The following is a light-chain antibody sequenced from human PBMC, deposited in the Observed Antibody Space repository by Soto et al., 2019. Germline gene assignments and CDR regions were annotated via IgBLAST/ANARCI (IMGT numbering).Light chain of an antibody. J-gene: IGKJ2*01. CDR1: QSVNDY. Sequence: DFQVTQSPSSLSASVGDRDTITCRASQSVNDYLNWYQQRPGKAPRLLIYAASTLHSGVPSRFSGSGFGTDFSLTITRLQPEDFATYYCQQSFSTPYIFGQGTKLEIK. CDR2: AAS. CDR3: QQSFSTPYI. V-gene: IGKV1-39*01.